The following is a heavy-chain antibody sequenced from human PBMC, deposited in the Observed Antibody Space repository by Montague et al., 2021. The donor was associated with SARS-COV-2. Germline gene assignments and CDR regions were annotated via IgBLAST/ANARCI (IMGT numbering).Heavy chain of an antibody. CDR1: GDSVSSNSAA. Sequence: CAISGDSVSSNSAAWNWIRQSPSRGLEWLGRTYYRSKWYNDYAVSVKSRITINPDTSKNQFSLQLNSVTAADTAVYYCARKASRGITIFGVVTASYYFDYWGQGTLVTVSS. CDR3: ARKASRGITIFGVVTASYYFDY. CDR2: TYYRSKWYN. J-gene: IGHJ4*02. D-gene: IGHD3-3*01. V-gene: IGHV6-1*01.